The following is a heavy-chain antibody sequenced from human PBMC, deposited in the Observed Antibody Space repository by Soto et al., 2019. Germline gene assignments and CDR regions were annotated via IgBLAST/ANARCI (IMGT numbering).Heavy chain of an antibody. Sequence: ASVKVSCKASGYTFTSYYMHWVRQAPGQGLEWMGIINPSGGSTSYAQKFQGRVTMTRDTSTSTVYMELSSLRSEDTAVYYCARGSEPRYYFFWCCPPSSYVMYFWAQGTTVTVSS. V-gene: IGHV1-46*01. D-gene: IGHD3-3*01. CDR1: GYTFTSYY. CDR2: INPSGGST. CDR3: ARGSEPRYYFFWCCPPSSYVMYF. J-gene: IGHJ6*02.